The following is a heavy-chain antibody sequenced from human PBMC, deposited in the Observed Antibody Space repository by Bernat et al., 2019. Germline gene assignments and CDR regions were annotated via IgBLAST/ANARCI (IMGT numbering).Heavy chain of an antibody. CDR3: ARGSSGYFGSLFDY. V-gene: IGHV4-30-2*01. Sequence: QLQLQESGPGLVKPSETLSLTCAVSGGSISSGGYSWSWIRQPPGKGLEWIGYIYHSGSTYYNPSLKSRVTISVDRSKNQFSLKLSSVTAADTAVYYCARGSSGYFGSLFDYWGQGTLVTVSS. J-gene: IGHJ4*02. D-gene: IGHD3-22*01. CDR2: IYHSGST. CDR1: GGSISSGGYS.